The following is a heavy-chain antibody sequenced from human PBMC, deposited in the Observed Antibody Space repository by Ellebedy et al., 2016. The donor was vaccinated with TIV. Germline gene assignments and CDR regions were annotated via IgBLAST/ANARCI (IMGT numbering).Heavy chain of an antibody. CDR2: ISSSGSII. D-gene: IGHD2-21*01. V-gene: IGHV3-11*01. CDR3: ARGGNCGADCYVSASTDDGFDI. CDR1: GFTFRDYY. J-gene: IGHJ3*02. Sequence: GESLKISXAASGFTFRDYYMSWIRQAPGKGLEWLSYISSSGSIIYYADSVKGRFTISRDNAKNSLYLQMNSLIVDDTAVYYCARGGNCGADCYVSASTDDGFDIWGQGAMVTVSS.